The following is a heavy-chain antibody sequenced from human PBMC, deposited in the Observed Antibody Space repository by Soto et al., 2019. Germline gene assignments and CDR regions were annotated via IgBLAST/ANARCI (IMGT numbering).Heavy chain of an antibody. D-gene: IGHD3-22*01. CDR2: MNPNSGNT. Sequence: ASVKVSCKASGYTFTSYDINWVRQATGQGLEWMGWMNPNSGNTGYAQKFQGRVTMTRNTSISTAYMELSSLRSEDTDVYYCARGPRHYYDSSGYYYGLYFDYWGQGTLVTVSS. CDR3: ARGPRHYYDSSGYYYGLYFDY. CDR1: GYTFTSYD. J-gene: IGHJ4*02. V-gene: IGHV1-8*01.